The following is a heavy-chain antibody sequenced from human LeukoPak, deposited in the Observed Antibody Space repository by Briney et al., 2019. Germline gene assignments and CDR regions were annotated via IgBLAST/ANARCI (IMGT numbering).Heavy chain of an antibody. D-gene: IGHD5-18*01. Sequence: GASVKVSCKASGYTFTSYYMHWVRQAPGQGLEWMGIINPSGGSTSYAQKFQGRVTMTRDTSTSAVYMELSSLRSEDTAVYYCARAQGTAMVRRAFDIWGQGTMVTVSP. CDR1: GYTFTSYY. CDR3: ARAQGTAMVRRAFDI. CDR2: INPSGGST. J-gene: IGHJ3*02. V-gene: IGHV1-46*01.